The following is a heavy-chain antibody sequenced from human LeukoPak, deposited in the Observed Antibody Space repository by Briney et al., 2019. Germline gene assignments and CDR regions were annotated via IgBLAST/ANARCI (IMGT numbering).Heavy chain of an antibody. Sequence: GGSLRLSCAASGFTSSSYSMNWVRQAPGKGLEWVSYISSNSSTIYYADSVEGRFTISRDNAKNSLYLQMNSLRDEDTAVYYCARGDIVATLPRGWFDPWGQGTLVTVSS. D-gene: IGHD5-12*01. CDR3: ARGDIVATLPRGWFDP. CDR1: GFTSSSYS. J-gene: IGHJ5*02. V-gene: IGHV3-48*02. CDR2: ISSNSSTI.